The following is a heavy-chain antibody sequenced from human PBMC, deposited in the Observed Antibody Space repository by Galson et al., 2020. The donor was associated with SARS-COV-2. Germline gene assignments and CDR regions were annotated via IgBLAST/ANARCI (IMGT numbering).Heavy chain of an antibody. CDR1: GFTLSSYS. D-gene: IGHD3-3*01. J-gene: IGHJ6*02. Sequence: GGSLRLSCAASGFTLSSYSMNWVRQPPGKGLEWVSYISSGSGTIHYADSVKGRFTISRDNAENSVLLQMDSLRDEDTAVYYCVREAPQSVDYWRSPRPKISYNGMDVWGQGTTVTVSS. CDR2: ISSGSGTI. CDR3: VREAPQSVDYWRSPRPKISYNGMDV. V-gene: IGHV3-48*02.